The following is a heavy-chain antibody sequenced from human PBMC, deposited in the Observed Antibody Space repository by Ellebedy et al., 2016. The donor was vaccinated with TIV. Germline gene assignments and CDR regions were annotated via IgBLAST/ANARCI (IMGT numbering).Heavy chain of an antibody. D-gene: IGHD2-21*02. CDR2: ISSSSSYI. V-gene: IGHV3-21*04. Sequence: GESLKISCAASGFTFSSYSMNWVRQAPGKGLEWVSSISSSSSYIYYADSVKGRFTISRDNAKNSLYLQMNSLRAEDTAVYYCAKASLRWVVVTVYDYWGQGTLVTVSS. J-gene: IGHJ4*02. CDR1: GFTFSSYS. CDR3: AKASLRWVVVTVYDY.